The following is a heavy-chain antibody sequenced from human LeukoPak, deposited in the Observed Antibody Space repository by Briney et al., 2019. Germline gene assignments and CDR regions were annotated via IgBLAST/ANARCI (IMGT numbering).Heavy chain of an antibody. D-gene: IGHD6-19*01. V-gene: IGHV4-59*01. Sequence: PSETLSLTCTVSGGSISSYYWSWIRQPPGKGLEWIGYIYYSGSTNYNPSLKSRVTISVDTSKSQFSLKLSSVTAADTAVYYCARDLRTGIAVAGPKPRWGYMDVWGKGTTVTVSS. CDR3: ARDLRTGIAVAGPKPRWGYMDV. CDR1: GGSISSYY. J-gene: IGHJ6*03. CDR2: IYYSGST.